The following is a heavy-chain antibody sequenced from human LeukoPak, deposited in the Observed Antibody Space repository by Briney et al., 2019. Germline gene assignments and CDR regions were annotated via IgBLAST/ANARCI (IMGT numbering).Heavy chain of an antibody. J-gene: IGHJ4*02. CDR1: GFPFCSYA. Sequence: GGSLRLSCAASGFPFCSYAMSWVRQAPGKGLEWVSAISGSGGSTYYADSVKGRFTISRDNSKNTLYLQMNSLRAEDTPVYYCAKARIVVVPAAIGYWGQGTLGTVSS. CDR2: ISGSGGST. CDR3: AKARIVVVPAAIGY. D-gene: IGHD2-2*01. V-gene: IGHV3-23*01.